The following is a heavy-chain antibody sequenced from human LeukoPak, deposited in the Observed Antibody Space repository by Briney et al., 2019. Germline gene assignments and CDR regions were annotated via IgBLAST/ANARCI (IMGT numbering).Heavy chain of an antibody. CDR1: GGSISSSSYY. CDR3: ARGGAAAGIVRSLDY. Sequence: SETLSLTCTVSGGSISSSSYYWGWIRQPPGKGLEWIGSIYYSGSTYYNPSLKSRVTISVDTSKNQFSLKLSSVTAADTAVYYCARGGAAAGIVRSLDYRGQGTLVTVSS. J-gene: IGHJ4*02. CDR2: IYYSGST. V-gene: IGHV4-39*01. D-gene: IGHD6-13*01.